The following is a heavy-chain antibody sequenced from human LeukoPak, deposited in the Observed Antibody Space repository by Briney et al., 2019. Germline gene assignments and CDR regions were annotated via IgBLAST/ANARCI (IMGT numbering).Heavy chain of an antibody. D-gene: IGHD6-19*01. Sequence: GGSLRLSCAASGFSFRTHWMSWVRQAPGKGLEWVANINQDGRKKFYVDSVEGRFTISRDDAKTSLFLQMNSLRVEDTAVYYCAKWMGRDSWGQGTLVTVSS. J-gene: IGHJ4*02. V-gene: IGHV3-7*02. CDR3: AKWMGRDS. CDR1: GFSFRTHW. CDR2: INQDGRKK.